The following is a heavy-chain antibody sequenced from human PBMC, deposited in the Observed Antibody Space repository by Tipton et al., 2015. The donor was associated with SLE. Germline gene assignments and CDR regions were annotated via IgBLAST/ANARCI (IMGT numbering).Heavy chain of an antibody. D-gene: IGHD5-18*01. CDR3: ARVGGGYSYGPFDY. J-gene: IGHJ4*02. Sequence: LRLSCTVSDDSISSYYWTWVRQPPGKGLEWIGYIYYSGSTDYNPSLKSRVTISIDTSKNQFSLKLSSVTAADTAVYYCARVGGGYSYGPFDYWGQGTLVTVSS. CDR1: DDSISSYY. CDR2: IYYSGST. V-gene: IGHV4-59*08.